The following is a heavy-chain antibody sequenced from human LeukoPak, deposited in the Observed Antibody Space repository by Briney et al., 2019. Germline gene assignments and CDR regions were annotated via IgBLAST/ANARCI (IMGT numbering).Heavy chain of an antibody. V-gene: IGHV3-30*18. CDR3: AKGQFYGMDV. J-gene: IGHJ6*02. CDR1: GFTFGNYG. Sequence: GRSLRLSCAASGFTFGNYGMHWVRQAPGKGLEWVAVISYDGSNKYYADSVKGRFTISRDNSKNTLYLQMNSLRAEDTAVYYCAKGQFYGMDVWGQGTTVTVSS. CDR2: ISYDGSNK.